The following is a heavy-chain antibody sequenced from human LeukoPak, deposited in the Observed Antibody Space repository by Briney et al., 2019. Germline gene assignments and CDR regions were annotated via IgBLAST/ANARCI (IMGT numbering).Heavy chain of an antibody. CDR1: GYPFTTSW. CDR2: IYPGDSDT. CDR3: ARHHGYNFGFYYFDY. Sequence: GESLKISRKASGYPFTTSWIGWVRQMPGKGLEWMGIIYPGDSDTRYSPSFQGQVTISADKSFTPAYLQWSSLKASDTAMYYCARHHGYNFGFYYFDYWGQGTLVTVSS. V-gene: IGHV5-51*01. D-gene: IGHD5-18*01. J-gene: IGHJ4*02.